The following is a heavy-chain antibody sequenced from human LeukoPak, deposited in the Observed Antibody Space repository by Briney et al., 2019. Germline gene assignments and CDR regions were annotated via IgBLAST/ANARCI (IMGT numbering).Heavy chain of an antibody. J-gene: IGHJ4*02. CDR1: GFTFSSYS. V-gene: IGHV3-48*01. D-gene: IGHD6-19*01. CDR2: ISSSSRTI. CDR3: IVLAVTATLGFDY. Sequence: GGPLRLSCAASGFTFSSYSMNWVRQAPGKGLEWVSYISSSSRTIYYADSVKGRFTISRDNAKNSLYLQMDRLRAEGTAMYHCIVLAVTATLGFDYWGQGTVVTVSS.